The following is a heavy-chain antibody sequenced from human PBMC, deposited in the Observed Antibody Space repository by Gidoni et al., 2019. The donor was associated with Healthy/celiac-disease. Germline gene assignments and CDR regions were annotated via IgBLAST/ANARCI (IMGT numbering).Heavy chain of an antibody. Sequence: EVQLVESGGGLVKPGGSLRLSCAASGFTFSSYSMNWVRQAPGKGLEWVSSISSSSSYIYYADSVKGRFTISRDNAKNSLYLQMNSLRAEDTAVYYCAREPHYYDSSGYYYDWGQGTLVTVSS. D-gene: IGHD3-22*01. V-gene: IGHV3-21*01. CDR3: AREPHYYDSSGYYYD. CDR2: ISSSSSYI. CDR1: GFTFSSYS. J-gene: IGHJ4*02.